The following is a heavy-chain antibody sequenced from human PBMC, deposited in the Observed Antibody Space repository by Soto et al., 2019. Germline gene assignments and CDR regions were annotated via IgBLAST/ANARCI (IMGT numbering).Heavy chain of an antibody. D-gene: IGHD2-15*01. J-gene: IGHJ3*02. CDR3: ARDPPYCSGGSCYSFRPSDVFDI. CDR2: MNPNSGNT. Sequence: ASVKVSCKASGYTFTSYDINWVRQATGQGLEWMGWMNPNSGNTGYAQKFQGRVTMTRNISISTAYMELSSLRSEDTAVYYCARDPPYCSGGSCYSFRPSDVFDICGQGTMVTGSS. CDR1: GYTFTSYD. V-gene: IGHV1-8*01.